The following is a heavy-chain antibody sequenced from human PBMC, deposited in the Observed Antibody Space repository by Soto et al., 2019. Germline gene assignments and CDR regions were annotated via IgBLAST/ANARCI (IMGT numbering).Heavy chain of an antibody. CDR1: GGTFSSYA. D-gene: IGHD2-2*01. CDR2: SIPISDTT. Sequence: QVQLVQSGAEVKKPGSSVKVSCKASGGTFSSYAISWVRQAPGQGLEWMGGSIPISDTTNYAQKFQGRVTITADESTSTADMELSSLRSEDTAVYYGARSQGSSTSLEIYYYYYFGMDGWGQGTTVTVSS. J-gene: IGHJ6*02. CDR3: ARSQGSSTSLEIYYYYYFGMDG. V-gene: IGHV1-69*01.